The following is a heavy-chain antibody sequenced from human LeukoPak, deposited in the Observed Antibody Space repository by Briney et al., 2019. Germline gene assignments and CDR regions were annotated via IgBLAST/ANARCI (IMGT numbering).Heavy chain of an antibody. CDR2: INHSGST. Sequence: PSETLSLTCAVYGGSFSGYYWSWIRQPPGKGLEWIGEINHSGSTNYNPSLKSRVTISVDTSKNQFSLKLSSVTAADTAVYYCARGVHYDFWSGYCPFDPWGQGTLVTVSS. CDR1: GGSFSGYY. V-gene: IGHV4-34*01. CDR3: ARGVHYDFWSGYCPFDP. J-gene: IGHJ5*02. D-gene: IGHD3-3*01.